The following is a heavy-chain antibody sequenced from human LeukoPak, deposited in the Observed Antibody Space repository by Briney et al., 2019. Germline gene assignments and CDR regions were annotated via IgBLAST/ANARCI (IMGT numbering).Heavy chain of an antibody. CDR3: ATLEAGYSYGNPSDY. J-gene: IGHJ4*02. D-gene: IGHD5-18*01. V-gene: IGHV4-34*01. CDR1: GGSISSYY. CDR2: INHSGST. Sequence: PSETLSLTCTVSGGSISSYYWSRIRQPPGKGLEWIGEINHSGSTNYNPSLKSRVTISVDTSKNQFSLKLSSVTAADTAVYYCATLEAGYSYGNPSDYWGQGTLVTVSS.